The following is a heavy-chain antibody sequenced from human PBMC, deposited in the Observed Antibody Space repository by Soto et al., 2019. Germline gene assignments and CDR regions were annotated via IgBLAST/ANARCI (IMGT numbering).Heavy chain of an antibody. D-gene: IGHD2-2*01. Sequence: QVQLVQSGAEVKKPGSSVKVSCKASGGTFGSYAISWVRQAPGQGPEWMGGIIPITGTANYAQKFQGRVTITADESTRTAYMQLSSLRSEDTAVYYCARSQGSSTSLEIYYYYYYGMDVWGQGPTVTVSS. CDR1: GGTFGSYA. CDR3: ARSQGSSTSLEIYYYYYYGMDV. V-gene: IGHV1-69*01. J-gene: IGHJ6*02. CDR2: IIPITGTA.